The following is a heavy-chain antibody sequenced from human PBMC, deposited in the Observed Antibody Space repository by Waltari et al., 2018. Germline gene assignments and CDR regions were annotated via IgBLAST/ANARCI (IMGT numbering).Heavy chain of an antibody. CDR3: ARRGRLSSYFFDY. CDR1: GYSISGGDF. Sequence: GPGLLKPSETLSLTCAVSGYSISGGDFWGWIRQPPGKGLEWIGSIYPGGDTYFNPSLKSRVTISVDKSKNQYSLNLRSMTAADTAVYYCARRGRLSSYFFDYWGQGTLVTVSS. V-gene: IGHV4-38-2*01. J-gene: IGHJ4*02. CDR2: IYPGGDT. D-gene: IGHD2-15*01.